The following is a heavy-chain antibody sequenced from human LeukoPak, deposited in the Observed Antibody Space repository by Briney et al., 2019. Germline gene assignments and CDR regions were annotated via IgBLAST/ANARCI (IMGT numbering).Heavy chain of an antibody. Sequence: PGRSLRLSCAASGFTFSSYAMSWVRQAPGKGLEWVSAISGSGGSTYYADSVKGRFTISRDNSKNTLYLQMNSLRAEDTAVYYCAKGAPIVGGPGDAFDIWGQGTMVTVSS. V-gene: IGHV3-23*01. D-gene: IGHD1-26*01. CDR3: AKGAPIVGGPGDAFDI. J-gene: IGHJ3*02. CDR2: ISGSGGST. CDR1: GFTFSSYA.